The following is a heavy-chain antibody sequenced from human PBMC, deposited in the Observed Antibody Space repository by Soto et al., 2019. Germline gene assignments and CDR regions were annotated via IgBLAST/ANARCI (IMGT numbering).Heavy chain of an antibody. CDR3: ARDRSYSAAGFDY. Sequence: GTLSLTCTVSGGSISSYYWSWIRQPPGKGLGRIGNIYYSGSTNYNPSHKSRITITIGTAKNQFSLKLSPVPAADTAVYYWARDRSYSAAGFDYWGQGTLVTVSS. D-gene: IGHD3-10*01. J-gene: IGHJ4*02. CDR1: GGSISSYY. CDR2: IYYSGST. V-gene: IGHV4-59*01.